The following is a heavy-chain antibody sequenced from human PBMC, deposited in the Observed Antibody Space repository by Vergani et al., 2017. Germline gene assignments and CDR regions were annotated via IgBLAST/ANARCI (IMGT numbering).Heavy chain of an antibody. CDR1: GYSITNYW. Sequence: EVQLVQSGAEVKKPGESLKISCQGSGYSITNYWIAWVRQRPGKGLEWMGIIYAGDSDVRYSPSFQGQVTMSVDKSLSTAYLQWSSLKASDTATYYCARLTPGIAAAGFDYWGQGTLVTVSS. CDR3: ARLTPGIAAAGFDY. CDR2: IYAGDSDV. V-gene: IGHV5-51*03. J-gene: IGHJ4*02. D-gene: IGHD6-13*01.